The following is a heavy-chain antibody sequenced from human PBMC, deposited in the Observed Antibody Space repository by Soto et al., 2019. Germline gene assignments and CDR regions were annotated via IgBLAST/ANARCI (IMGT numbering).Heavy chain of an antibody. Sequence: EVQVVESGGGVAQPGGSLRLSCAASGFMFSEHDMDWVRQAPGKGLEWVGRIKNKANSYSTEYAAAVKGRITISRDDSTNSLYPQTNSLKTEDTAVYYCARVRLGAPTRYLDSWGQGTLVTVSS. D-gene: IGHD1-26*01. V-gene: IGHV3-72*01. CDR2: IKNKANSYST. J-gene: IGHJ4*02. CDR3: ARVRLGAPTRYLDS. CDR1: GFMFSEHD.